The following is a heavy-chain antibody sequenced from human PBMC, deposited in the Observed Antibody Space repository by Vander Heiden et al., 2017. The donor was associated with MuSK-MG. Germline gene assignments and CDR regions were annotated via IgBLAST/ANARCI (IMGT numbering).Heavy chain of an antibody. CDR1: GYTFTDYY. V-gene: IGHV1-69-2*01. J-gene: IGHJ4*02. Sequence: EVQLVQSGAEVKKPGATVKISCKVSGYTFTDYYMHWVQQAPGKGLEWMGLVDPEDGEKIYAEKGQGRVTITADTSTDTAYMELRRMRSEATAVYYCATIGAAAGNLWVDYWGQGTMVTVYS. D-gene: IGHD6-13*01. CDR3: ATIGAAAGNLWVDY. CDR2: VDPEDGEK.